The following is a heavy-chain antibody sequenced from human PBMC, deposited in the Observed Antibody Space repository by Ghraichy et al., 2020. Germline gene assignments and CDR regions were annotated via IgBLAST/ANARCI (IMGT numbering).Heavy chain of an antibody. CDR3: ARDRVVVAADYYYYGMDV. CDR2: IYYSGST. D-gene: IGHD2-15*01. J-gene: IGHJ6*02. Sequence: SETLSLTCTVSGGSISSGGYYWSWIRQHPGKGLEWIGYIYYSGSTYYNPSLKSRVTISVDTSKNQFSLKLSSVTVADTAVYYCARDRVVVAADYYYYGMDVWGQGTTVTVSS. V-gene: IGHV4-31*03. CDR1: GGSISSGGYY.